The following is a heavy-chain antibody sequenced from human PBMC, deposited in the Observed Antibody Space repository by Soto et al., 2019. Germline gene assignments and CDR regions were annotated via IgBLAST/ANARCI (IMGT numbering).Heavy chain of an antibody. J-gene: IGHJ5*02. Sequence: QLQLQESGPGLVKPSETLSLTCTVSGGSISNYYWTWIRQPPGKGLEWIGYISYTGSTNYNPSLKSRLTISVDPSKNQFSLKLRSVTAADTAVYYCERGLPSSTSPDNWFDPWGQGNLVTVSS. CDR1: GGSISNYY. CDR2: ISYTGST. CDR3: ERGLPSSTSPDNWFDP. V-gene: IGHV4-59*01. D-gene: IGHD2-2*01.